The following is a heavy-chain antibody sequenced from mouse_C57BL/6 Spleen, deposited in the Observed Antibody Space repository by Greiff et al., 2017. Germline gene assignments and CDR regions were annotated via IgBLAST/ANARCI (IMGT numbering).Heavy chain of an antibody. CDR2: INPNNGGT. CDR1: GYTFTDYY. V-gene: IGHV1-26*01. J-gene: IGHJ4*01. Sequence: EVQLQQSGPELVKPGASVKISCKASGYTFTDYYMNWVKQSHGKSLEWIGDINPNNGGTSYNQKFKGKATLTVDKSSSTAYMELRSLTSEDSAVYYCARAQLRRDAMDYWGQGTSVTVSS. D-gene: IGHD2-12*01. CDR3: ARAQLRRDAMDY.